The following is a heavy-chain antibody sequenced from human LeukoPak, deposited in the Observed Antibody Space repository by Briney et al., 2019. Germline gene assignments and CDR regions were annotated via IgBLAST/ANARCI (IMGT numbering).Heavy chain of an antibody. J-gene: IGHJ4*02. CDR2: ISGSGGST. D-gene: IGHD7-27*01. CDR1: GFTFSSYA. CDR3: AKAGANWEYYFDY. V-gene: IGHV3-23*01. Sequence: GRSLRLSCAASGFTFSSYAMSWVRQAPGKGLEWVSAISGSGGSTYYADSVKGRFTISRDNSKNTLYLQMNSLRAEDTAVYYCAKAGANWEYYFDYWGQGTLVTVSS.